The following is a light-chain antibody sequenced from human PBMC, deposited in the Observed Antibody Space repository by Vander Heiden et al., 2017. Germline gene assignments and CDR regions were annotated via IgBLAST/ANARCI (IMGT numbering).Light chain of an antibody. CDR1: SSNIGAGYD. J-gene: IGLJ1*01. V-gene: IGLV1-40*01. Sequence: SVLTQPPSVSGAPGQRVTISCTGSSSNIGAGYDVCWYQHLPGTVPKLLIYGDTNRPSGVPDRFSGSKSATSASLAITGLQAEDEADYYCQSFDSSLSGYVFGTGTKVTVL. CDR2: GDT. CDR3: QSFDSSLSGYV.